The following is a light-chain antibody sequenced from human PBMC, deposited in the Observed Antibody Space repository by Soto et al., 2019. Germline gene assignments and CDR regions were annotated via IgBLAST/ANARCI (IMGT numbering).Light chain of an antibody. Sequence: QSALTQPASVSRSPGRAIPISCTGTSSDVGAYNFVSWYQQHPGKAPRLIIYDVNNRPSEVSNRFSGSKSGNTASLTISGLQAEDEGDYYCSSFTTGVNYVFGIGTEVTVL. CDR1: SSDVGAYNF. V-gene: IGLV2-14*03. CDR2: DVN. J-gene: IGLJ1*01. CDR3: SSFTTGVNYV.